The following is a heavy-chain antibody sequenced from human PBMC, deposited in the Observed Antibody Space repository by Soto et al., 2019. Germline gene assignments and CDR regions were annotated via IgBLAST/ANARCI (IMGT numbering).Heavy chain of an antibody. CDR2: IIPIFGTA. Sequence: QVQLVQSGAEVKKPGSSVKVSCKASGGTFSSYSISWVRQAPGQGLAWMGGIIPIFGTANYAQKFQGRVTITAYESTSTAYMELSSLRSEDTAVYYCALYYYDTIRGYYFDYWGQGTLVTVSS. V-gene: IGHV1-69*01. D-gene: IGHD3-22*01. CDR1: GGTFSSYS. J-gene: IGHJ4*02. CDR3: ALYYYDTIRGYYFDY.